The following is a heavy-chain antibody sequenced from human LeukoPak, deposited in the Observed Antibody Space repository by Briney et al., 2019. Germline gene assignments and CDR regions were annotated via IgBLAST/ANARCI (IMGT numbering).Heavy chain of an antibody. V-gene: IGHV4-34*01. Sequence: PSETLSLTCAVYGGSLSGYYRSWTRQPPGKGLEWIGEINHSGSTNYNPSLKSRVTISVDTSKNQFSLKLSSVTAADTAVYYCARGRETTVTTSFFDYWGQGTLVTVSS. CDR1: GGSLSGYY. D-gene: IGHD4-11*01. CDR3: ARGRETTVTTSFFDY. CDR2: INHSGST. J-gene: IGHJ4*02.